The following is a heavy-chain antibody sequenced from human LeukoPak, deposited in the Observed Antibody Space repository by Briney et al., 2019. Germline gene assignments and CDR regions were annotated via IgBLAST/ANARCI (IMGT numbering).Heavy chain of an antibody. CDR2: IYYNGNT. CDR3: AGGGWYSDS. J-gene: IGHJ4*02. D-gene: IGHD6-19*01. V-gene: IGHV4-59*01. CDR1: GGSINNNY. Sequence: SETLSLTCTVSGGSINNNYWSWIRQPPGKGLEWIGYIYYNGNTNYNSSLKSRVTMSVDTSKNQFSLELSSVTAADTAVYYCAGGGWYSDSWGQGTLVTVSS.